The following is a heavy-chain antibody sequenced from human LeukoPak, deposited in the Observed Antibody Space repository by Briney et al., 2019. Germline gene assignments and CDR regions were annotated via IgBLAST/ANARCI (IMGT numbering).Heavy chain of an antibody. D-gene: IGHD2-2*01. Sequence: ASAKVSCKASGYTFTSYDINWVRQATGQGLEWMGWMNPNSGNTGYAQKFQGRVAMTRNTSISTAYMELSSLRSEDTAVYYCARAYCSSTSCYVSWFDPWGQGTLVTVSS. J-gene: IGHJ5*02. CDR1: GYTFTSYD. CDR2: MNPNSGNT. V-gene: IGHV1-8*01. CDR3: ARAYCSSTSCYVSWFDP.